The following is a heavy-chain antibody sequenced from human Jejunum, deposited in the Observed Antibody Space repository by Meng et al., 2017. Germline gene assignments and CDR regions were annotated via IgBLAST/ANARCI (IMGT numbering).Heavy chain of an antibody. J-gene: IGHJ4*02. Sequence: EVQLVESGGGSVQPGGSLRLSCAASGFTFSSYWMHWVRQVPGKGLVWVSRMYSDGSSASYADSVKGRFTISRDNAKNTLYLQMNGLRVEDTAVYYCARGSVGYGNFDYWGQGTLVTVSS. D-gene: IGHD5-12*01. CDR2: MYSDGSSA. CDR3: ARGSVGYGNFDY. CDR1: GFTFSSYW. V-gene: IGHV3-74*01.